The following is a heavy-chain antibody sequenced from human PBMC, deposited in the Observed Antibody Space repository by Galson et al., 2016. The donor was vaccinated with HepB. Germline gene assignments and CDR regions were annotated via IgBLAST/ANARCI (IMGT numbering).Heavy chain of an antibody. J-gene: IGHJ5*02. CDR1: GFTFSSHP. V-gene: IGHV3-74*01. Sequence: SLRLSCAASGFTFSSHPMHRVRQAPGKGLVWVSHINNDGSKTTYADSVKGRFTISRDNAKNSLYLQMNSLRADDTAVYYCVSQVYGDFGTWGQGTLVTVSS. CDR3: VSQVYGDFGT. D-gene: IGHD4-17*01. CDR2: INNDGSKT.